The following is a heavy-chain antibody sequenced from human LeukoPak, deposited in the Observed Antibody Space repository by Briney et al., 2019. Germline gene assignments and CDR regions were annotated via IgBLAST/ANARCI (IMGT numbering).Heavy chain of an antibody. CDR1: GFTFNNYG. D-gene: IGHD1-1*01. V-gene: IGHV3-23*01. J-gene: IGHJ4*02. CDR3: AKVWRGNYYDY. CDR2: ISGTGGST. Sequence: GGSLRLSCAASGFTFNNYGMSWVRQAPGKGLEWVSSISGTGGSTYYADSVKGRFTIPRDNSKNTLYLQMNSLRAEDTAVYYCAKVWRGNYYDYWGQGTLVTVSS.